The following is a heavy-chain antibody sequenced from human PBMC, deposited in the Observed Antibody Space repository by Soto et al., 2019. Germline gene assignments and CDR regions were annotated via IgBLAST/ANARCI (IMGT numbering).Heavy chain of an antibody. Sequence: PSETLSLTCAVSGGSISRGGYFWSWIRQHPGKGLEWIGYIYYSGSTYYNPSLKSRVTISVDTSKNQFSLKLSSVTVADTAVYYCARSVFPWGQGTLVTVSS. CDR1: GGSISRGGYF. CDR2: IYYSGST. J-gene: IGHJ5*02. CDR3: ARSVFP. V-gene: IGHV4-31*11.